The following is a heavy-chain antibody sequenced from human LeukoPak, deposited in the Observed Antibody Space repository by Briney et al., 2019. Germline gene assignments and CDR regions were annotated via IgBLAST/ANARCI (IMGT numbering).Heavy chain of an antibody. J-gene: IGHJ3*02. D-gene: IGHD6-6*01. V-gene: IGHV3-21*01. Sequence: GGSLRLSCAASGFTFSSYSMNWVRQAPGKGLEWVSSISSGTTYMYYADSVKGRFTISRDNAQNSMYLQMNSLRAEDTAVYYCGRVGGRSKAAKGDAFDIWGQGTMVTVSS. CDR3: GRVGGRSKAAKGDAFDI. CDR1: GFTFSSYS. CDR2: ISSGTTYM.